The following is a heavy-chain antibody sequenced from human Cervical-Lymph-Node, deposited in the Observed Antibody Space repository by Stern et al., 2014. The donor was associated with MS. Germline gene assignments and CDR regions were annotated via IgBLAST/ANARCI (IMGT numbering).Heavy chain of an antibody. D-gene: IGHD1-26*01. CDR3: ARAPKGRRDGATTGILDF. CDR1: GFTFSTYG. J-gene: IGHJ4*02. CDR2: IWFDGSDK. V-gene: IGHV3-33*01. Sequence: VQLVESGGGVVQPGRSVRLSCEASGFTFSTYGMHWVRQAPGKGLEWVAVIWFDGSDKHYADSVQGRFTITRDNSKNTLYLEMSSLRADDTAVYFCARAPKGRRDGATTGILDFWGQGTRVTVSS.